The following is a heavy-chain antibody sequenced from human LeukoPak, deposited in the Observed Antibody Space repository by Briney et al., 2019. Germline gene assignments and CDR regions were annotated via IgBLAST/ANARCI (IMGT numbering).Heavy chain of an antibody. CDR3: AELGSTMIGDV. V-gene: IGHV3-48*04. D-gene: IGHD3-10*02. Sequence: WGSLRLSCAASGFTFSRYSMNWVRQAPGKGLEGVSYISSNCSTIYYVGSVKGRFTISRDNAKNSLYLQMIRLRAEDTAVYYCAELGSTMIGDVWGKGTAVTISS. CDR2: ISSNCSTI. CDR1: GFTFSRYS. J-gene: IGHJ6*04.